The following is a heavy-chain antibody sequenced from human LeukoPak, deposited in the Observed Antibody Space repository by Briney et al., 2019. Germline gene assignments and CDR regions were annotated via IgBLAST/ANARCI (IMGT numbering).Heavy chain of an antibody. D-gene: IGHD6-19*01. CDR1: GYTFTSYD. CDR3: ASRRGSGWRHH. V-gene: IGHV1-8*01. J-gene: IGHJ5*02. CDR2: MNPNSGNT. Sequence: ASVKVSCEAYGYTFTSYDINWVRQAAGQGLEWMGWMNPNSGNTGYTQRFQGRVTMTRNTSISTAYMELSSLRSEDTAVYYCASRRGSGWRHHWGQGTLVTVSS.